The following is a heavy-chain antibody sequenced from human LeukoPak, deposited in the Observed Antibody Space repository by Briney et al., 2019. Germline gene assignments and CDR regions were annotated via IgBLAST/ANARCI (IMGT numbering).Heavy chain of an antibody. CDR3: ARAPTVLYDSSGYYYKGAFDI. Sequence: SETLSLTCTVSGGSISGSAYYWGWIRQPPGKGLEWIGSIYYTGSMYYNPSSGTTYYNPSLKSRVTISVDTSKNQFSLKLSSVTAADTAVYYCARAPTVLYDSSGYYYKGAFDIWGQGTMVTVSS. J-gene: IGHJ3*02. V-gene: IGHV4-39*07. CDR1: GGSISGSAYY. CDR2: IYYTGSMYYNPSSGTT. D-gene: IGHD3-22*01.